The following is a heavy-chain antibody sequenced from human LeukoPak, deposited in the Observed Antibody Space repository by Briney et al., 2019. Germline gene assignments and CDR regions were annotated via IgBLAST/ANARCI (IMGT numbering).Heavy chain of an antibody. Sequence: SETLSLTCTVSSGSISSYYWSWIRQPPGKELEWIGYIFYTGSTIYNPSLKSRVTMSVDTSKNQFSLKLSSVTAADTAMYYCARHAGGYTYFDFWGQGTLVTVSS. CDR2: IFYTGST. D-gene: IGHD5-12*01. CDR3: ARHAGGYTYFDF. CDR1: SGSISSYY. V-gene: IGHV4-59*08. J-gene: IGHJ4*01.